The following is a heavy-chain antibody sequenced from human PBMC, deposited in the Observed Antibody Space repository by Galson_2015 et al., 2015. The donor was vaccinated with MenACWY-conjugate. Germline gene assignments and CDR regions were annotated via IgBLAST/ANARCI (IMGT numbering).Heavy chain of an antibody. CDR2: IIPIFGTA. V-gene: IGHV1-69*13. D-gene: IGHD3-10*01. CDR1: GGTFSSYA. J-gene: IGHJ6*02. CDR3: AEGGGVRGVMDYYGMDV. Sequence: SVKVSCKASGGTFSSYAISWVRQAPGQGLEWMGGIIPIFGTANYAQKFQGRVTITADESTSTAYMELSSLRSEDTAVYYCAEGGGVRGVMDYYGMDVWGQGTTVTVSS.